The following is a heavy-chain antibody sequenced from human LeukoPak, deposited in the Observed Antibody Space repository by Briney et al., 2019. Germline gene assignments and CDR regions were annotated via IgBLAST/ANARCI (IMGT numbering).Heavy chain of an antibody. Sequence: SETLSLTCTLSGGSISSYYWSWIRQPPGKGLKWIGEINHSGSTNYNPSLKSRVTISVDTSKNQFSLKLSSVTAADTAVYYCARGSRNVLRYFDWSPHRGALKYSWFDPWGQGTLVTVSS. CDR3: ARGSRNVLRYFDWSPHRGALKYSWFDP. J-gene: IGHJ5*02. CDR2: INHSGST. V-gene: IGHV4-34*01. D-gene: IGHD3-9*01. CDR1: GGSISSYY.